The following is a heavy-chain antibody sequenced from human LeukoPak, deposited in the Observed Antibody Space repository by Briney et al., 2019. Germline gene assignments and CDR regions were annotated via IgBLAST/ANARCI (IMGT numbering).Heavy chain of an antibody. CDR3: ARQTGYCSGGSCYVEWFDP. D-gene: IGHD2-15*01. CDR1: GGSISSSSYY. V-gene: IGHV4-39*07. CDR2: IYYSGST. Sequence: SETLSLTCTVSGGSISSSSYYWGWIRQPPGKGLEWIGSIYYSGSTYYNPSLKSRVTISVDTSKNQFSLKLSSVTAADTAVYYCARQTGYCSGGSCYVEWFDPWGQGTLVTVSS. J-gene: IGHJ5*02.